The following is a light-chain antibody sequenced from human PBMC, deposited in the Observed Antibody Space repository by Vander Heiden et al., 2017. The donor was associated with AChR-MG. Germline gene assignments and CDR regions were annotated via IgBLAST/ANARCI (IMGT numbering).Light chain of an antibody. CDR3: AAWDDSLNGRV. J-gene: IGLJ3*02. CDR2: RNN. Sequence: QSVLTQPPSASGTPGQRVTIPCSGSSSNIGSNTVNWYQQLPGTAPKLLIYRNNQRPSGVPDRFSGSKSGTSASLAISGLQSEDEADYYCAAWDDSLNGRVFGGGTKLNVL. V-gene: IGLV1-44*01. CDR1: SSNIGSNT.